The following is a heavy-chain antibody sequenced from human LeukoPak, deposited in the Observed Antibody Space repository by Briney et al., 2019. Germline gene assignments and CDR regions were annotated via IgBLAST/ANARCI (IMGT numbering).Heavy chain of an antibody. J-gene: IGHJ4*02. CDR3: ARVGYSDYYFDY. V-gene: IGHV4-4*07. Sequence: SETLSLTCTVSGGSISRYYWSWIRQPAGKGLEWIGRIYTSGSTNYNSSLKSRVIMSIDTPRNQFSLKLSSVTAADTAVYYCARVGYSDYYFDYWGQGTLVTVSS. CDR1: GGSISRYY. CDR2: IYTSGST. D-gene: IGHD4-17*01.